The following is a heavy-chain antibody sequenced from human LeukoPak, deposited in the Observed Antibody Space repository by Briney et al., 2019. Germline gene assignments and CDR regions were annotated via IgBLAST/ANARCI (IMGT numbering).Heavy chain of an antibody. CDR3: TTGCSMVQPIHDYYYYYMDV. CDR2: IKSKTDGGTT. V-gene: IGHV3-15*01. Sequence: GGSLRLSCAASGFTFSNAWMSWVRQAPGKGLEWVGRIKSKTDGGTTDYAAPAKGRFTISRDDSKNTLYLQMNSLKTEDTAVYYCTTGCSMVQPIHDYYYYYMDVWGKGTTVTVSS. D-gene: IGHD3-10*01. CDR1: GFTFSNAW. J-gene: IGHJ6*03.